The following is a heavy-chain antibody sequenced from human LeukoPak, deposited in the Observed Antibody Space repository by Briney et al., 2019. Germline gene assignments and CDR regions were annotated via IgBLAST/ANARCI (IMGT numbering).Heavy chain of an antibody. V-gene: IGHV4-34*01. J-gene: IGHJ5*02. CDR3: ARGNGVLRFLEWPKRWFDP. CDR1: GGSFSGYY. D-gene: IGHD3-3*01. CDR2: INHSGST. Sequence: SETLSLTCAVYGGSFSGYYWSWLRQPPGKGLEWIGEINHSGSTNYNPSLKSRVTISVDTSKNQFSLKLSSVTAADTAVYYCARGNGVLRFLEWPKRWFDPWGQGTLVTVSS.